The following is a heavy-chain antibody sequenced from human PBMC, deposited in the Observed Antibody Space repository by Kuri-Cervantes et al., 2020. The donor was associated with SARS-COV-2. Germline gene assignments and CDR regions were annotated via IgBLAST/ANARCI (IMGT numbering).Heavy chain of an antibody. D-gene: IGHD2-2*01. CDR3: ARVRVVPAASDAFDI. CDR2: IYTSGST. Sequence: SETLSLTCTVSGGSISSYCWSWIRQPAGKGLEWIGRIYTSGSTNYNPSLKSRVTMSVDTSKNQFSLKLSSVTAADTAVYYCARVRVVPAASDAFDIWGQGTMVTVSS. V-gene: IGHV4-4*07. CDR1: GGSISSYC. J-gene: IGHJ3*02.